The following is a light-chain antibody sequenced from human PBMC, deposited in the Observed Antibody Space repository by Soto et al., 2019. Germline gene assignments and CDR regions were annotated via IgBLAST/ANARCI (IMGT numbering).Light chain of an antibody. CDR2: DAS. J-gene: IGKJ5*01. CDR1: QSISTY. V-gene: IGKV1-39*01. CDR3: QQSYMDPIT. Sequence: DIQMTQSPSSLSASVVYRVTITCRASQSISTYLNWYQKKPGKAPNLLIYDASRLQSGVPSRFSSSGGGTDFTLSISSVQPEDFATYFCQQSYMDPITFGQGTRLEIK.